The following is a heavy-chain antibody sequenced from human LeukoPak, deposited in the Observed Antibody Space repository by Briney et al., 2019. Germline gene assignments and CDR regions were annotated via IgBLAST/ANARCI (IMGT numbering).Heavy chain of an antibody. D-gene: IGHD3-22*01. J-gene: IGHJ4*02. CDR2: IKQDGSEK. CDR1: GFTFSSYW. Sequence: GGSLRLSCAASGFTFSSYWMSWVRQAPGKGLEWVANIKQDGSEKYYVDSVKGRFTISRDNAKNSVFLQTNNLRAEDTAIYYCARRGYHDSSGYDYWGQGALVTVSS. V-gene: IGHV3-7*01. CDR3: ARRGYHDSSGYDY.